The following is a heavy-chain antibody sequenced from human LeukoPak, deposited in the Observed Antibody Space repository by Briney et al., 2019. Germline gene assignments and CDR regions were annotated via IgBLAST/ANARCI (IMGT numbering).Heavy chain of an antibody. D-gene: IGHD4-23*01. J-gene: IGHJ1*01. V-gene: IGHV5-51*01. CDR1: GYRFTSYW. CDR3: AREQRDYGGNSDYFQY. Sequence: GESLKISCKGSGYRFTSYWIGWVRQMPGKGLEWMGIIYPGDSDTRYSPSFQGQVTISADKSISTAYLQWSSLKASDTAMYYCAREQRDYGGNSDYFQYWGQGTLVTVSS. CDR2: IYPGDSDT.